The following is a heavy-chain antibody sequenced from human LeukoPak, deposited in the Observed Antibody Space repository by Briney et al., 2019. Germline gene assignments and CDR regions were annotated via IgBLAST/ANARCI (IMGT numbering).Heavy chain of an antibody. CDR1: GGSIRSSY. Sequence: SETLSLTCTVSGGSIRSSYWSWIRQPPGEGLEWIGYIDYSGSTNYNPSLKSRVTISVDTSKNQFSLKLTSVTAADTAVYYCARATSYGDYVDYWGQGTLVTAPS. V-gene: IGHV4-59*08. CDR2: IDYSGST. J-gene: IGHJ4*02. CDR3: ARATSYGDYVDY. D-gene: IGHD4-17*01.